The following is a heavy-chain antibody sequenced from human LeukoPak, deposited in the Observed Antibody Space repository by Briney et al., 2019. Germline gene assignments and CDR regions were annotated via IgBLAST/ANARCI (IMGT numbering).Heavy chain of an antibody. D-gene: IGHD5-24*01. CDR3: AKKGDGYNLPDY. Sequence: GGSLRLSCAASGFSFSGYRMNWVRQAPGKGRDWVSYISSGSRTIFYAESVKGRFTISRDNAKNTLYLQMNSLRAEDTAVYYCAKKGDGYNLPDYWGQGTLVTVSS. CDR1: GFSFSGYR. CDR2: ISSGSRTI. J-gene: IGHJ4*02. V-gene: IGHV3-48*04.